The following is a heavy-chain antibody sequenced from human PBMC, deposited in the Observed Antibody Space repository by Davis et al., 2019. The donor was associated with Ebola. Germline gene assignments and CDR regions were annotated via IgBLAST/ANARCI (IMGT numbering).Heavy chain of an antibody. CDR2: ISSSSNYI. J-gene: IGHJ4*02. CDR3: ARVGYCSGGSCYEGLDY. Sequence: GESLKISCAASGFTFSSNSMNWVRQAPGKGLEWVSFISSSSNYIYYADSVKGRFTVSRDNAKNSLYLQMNSLRAEDTAVYYCARVGYCSGGSCYEGLDYWGQGTLVTVSS. V-gene: IGHV3-21*01. CDR1: GFTFSSNS. D-gene: IGHD2-15*01.